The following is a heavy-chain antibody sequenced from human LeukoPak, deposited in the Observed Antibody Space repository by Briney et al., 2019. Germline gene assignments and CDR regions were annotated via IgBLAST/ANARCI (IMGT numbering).Heavy chain of an antibody. V-gene: IGHV4-31*03. CDR1: GGSISSGGYY. D-gene: IGHD6-13*01. CDR2: IYYSGST. Sequence: PSETLSLTCTVSGGSISSGGYYWSWIRQHPGKGLEWVGYIYYSGSTYYNPSLKSRVTISVDTSKNRFSLKLSSVTAADTAVYYCAREDSSSWDFDYWGQGTLVTVSS. CDR3: AREDSSSWDFDY. J-gene: IGHJ4*02.